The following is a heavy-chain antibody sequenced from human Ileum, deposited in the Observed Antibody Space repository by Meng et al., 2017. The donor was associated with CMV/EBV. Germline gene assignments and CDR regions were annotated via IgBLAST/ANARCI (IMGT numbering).Heavy chain of an antibody. V-gene: IGHV1-2*02. J-gene: IGHJ6*01. CDR1: GYTFTGYY. CDR3: ARGWADIRLSGVMDV. Sequence: ASVKVSCKASGYTFTGYYMNWVRQAPGQGLEWMGWINPNSGGTNYAQKFQGRVTMTRDTSISTAYMELSRLRSDDTAVYYCARGWADIRLSGVMDVWGQGTTVT. CDR2: INPNSGGT. D-gene: IGHD2/OR15-2a*01.